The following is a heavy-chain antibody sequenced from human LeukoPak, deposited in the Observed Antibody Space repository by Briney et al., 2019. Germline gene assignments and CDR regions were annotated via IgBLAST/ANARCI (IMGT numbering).Heavy chain of an antibody. CDR1: GGSISSYY. Sequence: KSSETLSLTCTVSGGSISSYYWSWIRQPAGQGLEWIGRIYTNADTKYNPSLKSRVTMSVDTPKNQLSLKVRSVTAADTAVYYCARAAAAAGGQYFDYWGQGTVVTVSS. J-gene: IGHJ4*02. D-gene: IGHD6-13*01. CDR2: IYTNADT. CDR3: ARAAAAAGGQYFDY. V-gene: IGHV4-4*07.